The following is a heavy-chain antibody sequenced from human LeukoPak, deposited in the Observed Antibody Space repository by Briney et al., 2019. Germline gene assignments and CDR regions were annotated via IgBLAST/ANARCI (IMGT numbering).Heavy chain of an antibody. Sequence: TGGSLRLFCAASGFPFSTYTMNGVREAPGKGLEWVSSITSGSGYIYYAEAVRGRFNVSRDNAKNSLYLQMNSLRAEDTAVYYCARDSATVVIRSNWFDPWGQGTLVTVSS. D-gene: IGHD4-23*01. J-gene: IGHJ5*02. V-gene: IGHV3-21*01. CDR3: ARDSATVVIRSNWFDP. CDR1: GFPFSTYT. CDR2: ITSGSGYI.